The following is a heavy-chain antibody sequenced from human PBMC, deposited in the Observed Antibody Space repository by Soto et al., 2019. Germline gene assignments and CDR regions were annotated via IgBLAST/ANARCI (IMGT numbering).Heavy chain of an antibody. V-gene: IGHV3-48*01. J-gene: IGHJ5*02. CDR1: GFTFSSYS. D-gene: IGHD3-10*01. CDR3: ARRYGSGSYRRWFDP. CDR2: ISSSSSTI. Sequence: EVQLVESGGGLVQPGGSLRLSCAASGFTFSSYSMNWVRQAPGKGLEWVSYISSSSSTIYYADSVKGRFTISRDKAKNSVYLQMNSVGAEDTAVYYCARRYGSGSYRRWFDPWGQGTLVTVSS.